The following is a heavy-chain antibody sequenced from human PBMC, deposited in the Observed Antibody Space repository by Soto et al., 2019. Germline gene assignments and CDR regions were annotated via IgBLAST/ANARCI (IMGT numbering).Heavy chain of an antibody. Sequence: PSETLSLTCAVSGGSISSGGYSWSWIRQPPGKGLEWIGYIYHSGSTYYNPSLKSRVTISVDRSKNQLSLKLSSVTAADTAVYYCARETYGDYVGYFDPWGQGTRIAAAGNRRTNYYYYGMDVWGQGTTVTVSS. D-gene: IGHD6-13*01. V-gene: IGHV4-30-2*01. CDR2: IYHSGST. CDR3: ARETYGDYVGYFDPWGQGTRIAAAGNRRTNYYYYGMDV. CDR1: GGSISSGGYS. J-gene: IGHJ6*02.